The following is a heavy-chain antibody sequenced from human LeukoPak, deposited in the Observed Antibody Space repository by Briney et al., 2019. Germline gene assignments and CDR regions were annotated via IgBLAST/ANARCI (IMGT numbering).Heavy chain of an antibody. D-gene: IGHD3-22*01. Sequence: GGSLRLSCAASGFTFSSYGVSWVRQAPGKGLEWVSAISGSGGSTYYADSVKGRFTISRDNSKNTLYLQMNSLRAEDTAVYYCAKDFYYYDSSGYYYGVEYLQHWGQGTLVTVSS. CDR3: AKDFYYYDSSGYYYGVEYLQH. CDR2: ISGSGGST. CDR1: GFTFSSYG. V-gene: IGHV3-23*01. J-gene: IGHJ1*01.